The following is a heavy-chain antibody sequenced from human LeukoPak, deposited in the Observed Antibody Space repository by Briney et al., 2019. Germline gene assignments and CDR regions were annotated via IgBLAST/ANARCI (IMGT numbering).Heavy chain of an antibody. CDR3: VRSSGYCSGGNCFYY. CDR1: GYPISSSHC. D-gene: IGHD2-15*01. V-gene: IGHV4-38-2*02. J-gene: IGHJ4*02. Sequence: SETLSLTCIVSGYPISSSHCWGWIRQPPGKGLEWIGNIYHRGTTYYNPSLKSRVTISVDTSKNQFSLKLSSVTAADTAVYYCVRSSGYCSGGNCFYYWGQGTLVTVSS. CDR2: IYHRGTT.